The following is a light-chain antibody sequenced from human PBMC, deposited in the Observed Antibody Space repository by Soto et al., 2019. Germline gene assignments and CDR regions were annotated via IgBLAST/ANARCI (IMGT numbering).Light chain of an antibody. CDR1: QSIRRR. V-gene: IGKV3-15*01. J-gene: IGKJ1*01. Sequence: EIMMTQSPATLSVSAGERATLSCRASQSIRRRLAWYQQKPGKAPRVLIYGVSTLATGVPARFSGSGSGTEFTLTISSLQPEDFAAYYCQQYNTWRTFGQGTKVDIK. CDR3: QQYNTWRT. CDR2: GVS.